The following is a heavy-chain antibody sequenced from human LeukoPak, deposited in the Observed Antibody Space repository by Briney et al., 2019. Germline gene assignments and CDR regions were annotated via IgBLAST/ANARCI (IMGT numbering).Heavy chain of an antibody. CDR3: AKPGWRDIVVVPAADAFDI. CDR2: ISGSGGST. CDR1: GFTFSSYA. D-gene: IGHD2-2*01. Sequence: GGSLRLSCAASGFTFSSYAMSWVRQAPGKGLEWVSAISGSGGSTYYADSVKGRFTISRDNSKNTPYLQMNSLRAEDTAVYYCAKPGWRDIVVVPAADAFDIWGQGTMVTVSS. J-gene: IGHJ3*02. V-gene: IGHV3-23*01.